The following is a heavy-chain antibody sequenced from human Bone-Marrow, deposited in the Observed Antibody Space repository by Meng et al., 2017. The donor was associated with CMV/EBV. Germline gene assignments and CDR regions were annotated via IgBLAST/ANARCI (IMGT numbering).Heavy chain of an antibody. J-gene: IGHJ4*02. V-gene: IGHV1-69*10. CDR1: GGTFSSYA. D-gene: IGHD3-3*01. CDR3: ARGFGVVTAYLDY. CDR2: IIHILGIA. Sequence: SSVTVSCKASGGTFSSYAISWVRQAPGQGLEWMGGIIHILGIANYAQKFQGRVTITADKSTSTAYMELSSLRSEDTAVYYCARGFGVVTAYLDYWGQGTLVTVPS.